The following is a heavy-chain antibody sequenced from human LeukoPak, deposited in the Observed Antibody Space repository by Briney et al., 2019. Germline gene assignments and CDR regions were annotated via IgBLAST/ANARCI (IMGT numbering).Heavy chain of an antibody. V-gene: IGHV1-18*01. CDR3: ARGSQWIQLCRYFDY. CDR2: ISAYNGNT. Sequence: ASVKVSCKASGYTFTSYGISWVRQAPGQGLEWMGWISAYNGNTNYAQKLQGRVTMTTDTSTSTAYMELGSLRSDDTAVYYCARGSQWIQLCRYFDYWGQGTLVTVSS. J-gene: IGHJ4*02. D-gene: IGHD5-18*01. CDR1: GYTFTSYG.